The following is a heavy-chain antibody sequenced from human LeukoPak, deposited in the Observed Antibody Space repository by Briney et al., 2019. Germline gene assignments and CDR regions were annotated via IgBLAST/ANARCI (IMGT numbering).Heavy chain of an antibody. Sequence: GGSLRLSCAASGFSFSSYSMNWVRQAPGKGLEWVSGISWNSGSIGYADSVKGRFTISRDNAKNSLYLQMNSLRAEDTALYYCASLVVAADAFDIWGQGTMVTVSS. V-gene: IGHV3-9*01. J-gene: IGHJ3*02. D-gene: IGHD5-12*01. CDR3: ASLVVAADAFDI. CDR1: GFSFSSYS. CDR2: ISWNSGSI.